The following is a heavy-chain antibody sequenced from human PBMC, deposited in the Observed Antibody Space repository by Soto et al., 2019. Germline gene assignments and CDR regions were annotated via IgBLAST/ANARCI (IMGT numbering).Heavy chain of an antibody. CDR3: ARQGYYYDSSGYYPIDY. J-gene: IGHJ4*02. CDR2: IYYSGST. Sequence: SETLSLTCTVPGGSISSYYWSWIRQPPGKGLEWIGYIYYSGSTNYNPSLKSRVTISVDTSKNQFSLKLSSVTAADTAVYYCARQGYYYDSSGYYPIDYRGQGTLVTVS. CDR1: GGSISSYY. D-gene: IGHD3-22*01. V-gene: IGHV4-59*08.